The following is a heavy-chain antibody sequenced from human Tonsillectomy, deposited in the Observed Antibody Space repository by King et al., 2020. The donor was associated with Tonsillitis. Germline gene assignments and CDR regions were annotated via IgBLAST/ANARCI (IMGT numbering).Heavy chain of an antibody. CDR2: INPHSGGT. Sequence: QLVQSGAEVKNPGASVKVSCTASGYTFTDYYIHWVRQAPGHGLEWLGWINPHSGGTDSAQTFQGRVTMTTDTSISTAYMELSRLRSDDTAVYYCARLKFIVSANYEKGFDTWGQRTLVTVSS. D-gene: IGHD3-16*01. CDR3: ARLKFIVSANYEKGFDT. CDR1: GYTFTDYY. J-gene: IGHJ5*02. V-gene: IGHV1-2*02.